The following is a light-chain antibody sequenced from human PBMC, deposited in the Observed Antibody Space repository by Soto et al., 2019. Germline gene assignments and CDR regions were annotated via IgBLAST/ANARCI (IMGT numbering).Light chain of an antibody. Sequence: DIQITQSPSSVSASLGYRVSITCRAIQGIRTWLAWYQQKPGKAPKLLIYAASRLESGVPSRFSGSGSGTDFALTISSLQPEDYATYYCQQSYSTPPRYTFGQGTKVDIK. J-gene: IGKJ2*01. V-gene: IGKV1-12*01. CDR2: AAS. CDR1: QGIRTW. CDR3: QQSYSTPPRYT.